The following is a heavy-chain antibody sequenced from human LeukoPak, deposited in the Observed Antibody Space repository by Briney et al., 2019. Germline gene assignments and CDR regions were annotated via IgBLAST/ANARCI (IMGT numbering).Heavy chain of an antibody. V-gene: IGHV5-51*01. CDR1: GYSFTSYW. CDR2: IYPGDSDT. J-gene: IGHJ3*02. CDR3: ARRHSGSYGNDAFDI. D-gene: IGHD1-26*01. Sequence: PGESLKISCKGSGYSFTSYWIGWVRQMPGKGLEWMGIIYPGDSDTRYSPSFQGQVTISADKSISTAYLQWSSLKASDTAMYYCARRHSGSYGNDAFDIWGQGTMVTVSS.